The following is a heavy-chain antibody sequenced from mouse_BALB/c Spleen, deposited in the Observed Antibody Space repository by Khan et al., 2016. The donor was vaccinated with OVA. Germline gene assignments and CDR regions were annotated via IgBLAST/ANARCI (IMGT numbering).Heavy chain of an antibody. D-gene: IGHD4-1*01. Sequence: EVELVESGGDLVKPGGSLKLSCAASGFTFSSYSMSWVRQTPDKRLEWVATISSGGDYTYYPDSVKGRFTISRDNAKNTLYLQMSSLVSEATAMYYCASHLTGSFAYWGQGTLVTVSA. CDR1: GFTFSSYS. V-gene: IGHV5-6*01. CDR3: ASHLTGSFAY. J-gene: IGHJ3*01. CDR2: ISSGGDYT.